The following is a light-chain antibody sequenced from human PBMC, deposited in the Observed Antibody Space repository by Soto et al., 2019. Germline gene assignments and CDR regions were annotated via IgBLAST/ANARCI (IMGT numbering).Light chain of an antibody. CDR3: SSYTTSYFYV. CDR1: SNDVGGYHY. CDR2: DVN. V-gene: IGLV2-11*01. J-gene: IGLJ1*01. Sequence: QSVLAQPRSVSGSPGQSVTISCTGTSNDVGGYHYVSWYQHHPGKAPKLVIFDVNRRPSGVPHRFSGSKSDNTASLTISGLQAEDEADYYCSSYTTSYFYVFGPGTKVTVL.